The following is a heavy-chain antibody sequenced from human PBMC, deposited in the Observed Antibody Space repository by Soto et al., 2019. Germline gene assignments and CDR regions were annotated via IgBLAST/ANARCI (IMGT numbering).Heavy chain of an antibody. CDR3: AARRYCDGGGCYCPDY. CDR1: GFLFITLS. Sequence: PGGCLRLSRSTSGFLFITLSLRSVRPVSGGGLEGVSVISGSGGSTHYADSVKGRFTISRDNPKTTLYLQMNSLRAEDTAVYYCAARRYCDGGGCYCPDYWGQGVLVTVSS. D-gene: IGHD2-15*01. CDR2: ISGSGGST. J-gene: IGHJ4*02. V-gene: IGHV3-23*01.